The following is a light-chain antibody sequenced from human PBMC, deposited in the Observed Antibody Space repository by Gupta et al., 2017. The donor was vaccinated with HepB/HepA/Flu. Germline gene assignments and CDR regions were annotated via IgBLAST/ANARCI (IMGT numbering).Light chain of an antibody. CDR3: HQYGTSPRT. V-gene: IGKV3-20*01. J-gene: IGKJ1*01. Sequence: IVLTQSPGTLSLSPGVRATLSCRASQSLSSSDLAWYQQKPGQAPRLLIYAASSRANGIPDRFGGSGSGTXFTLTIXRLEPEDIAVNYCHQYGTSPRTFGXGTKVEIK. CDR2: AAS. CDR1: QSLSSSD.